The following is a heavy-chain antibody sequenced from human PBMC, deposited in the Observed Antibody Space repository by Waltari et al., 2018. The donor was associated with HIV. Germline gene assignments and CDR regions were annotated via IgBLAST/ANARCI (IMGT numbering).Heavy chain of an antibody. CDR1: GYTFTRHD. CDR2: MNPNSANT. Sequence: QVQLVQYGAEVKKPGASVKVSCKASGYTFTRHDINWLSQAPGQGLEWMGWMNPNSANTGYAQSFQGRVTMTRNTSIGTAYMELSSLRSEDTAVYYCARNGVRGDRYFDYWGQGTLVTVSS. D-gene: IGHD3-16*01. CDR3: ARNGVRGDRYFDY. J-gene: IGHJ4*02. V-gene: IGHV1-8*01.